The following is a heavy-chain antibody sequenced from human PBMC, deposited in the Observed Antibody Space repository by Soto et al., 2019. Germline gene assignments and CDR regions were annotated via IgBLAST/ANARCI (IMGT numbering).Heavy chain of an antibody. J-gene: IGHJ6*02. CDR1: GYSFTSYW. Sequence: PGESLKISCKGSGYSFTSYWIGWVRQMPGKGLEWMGIIYPGDSDTRYSPSFQGQVTISADKSISTAYLQWSSLKASDTAMYYCARQRLVRAVPEFHYYCYGMDXWGQGTTVTVSS. CDR3: ARQRLVRAVPEFHYYCYGMDX. D-gene: IGHD6-19*01. CDR2: IYPGDSDT. V-gene: IGHV5-51*01.